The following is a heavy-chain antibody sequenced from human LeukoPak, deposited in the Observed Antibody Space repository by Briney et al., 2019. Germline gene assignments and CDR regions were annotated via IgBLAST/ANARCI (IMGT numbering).Heavy chain of an antibody. J-gene: IGHJ6*02. V-gene: IGHV4-59*12. D-gene: IGHD6-13*01. CDR2: IYYSGST. CDR1: GGSIGSYY. Sequence: SETLSLTCTVPGGSIGSYYWSWIRQPPGKGLEWIGYIYYSGSTNYNPSLKSRVTISVDPSKNQFSLKLSSVTAADTAVYYCAGEYSSSWYSRYYYYGMDVWGQGTTVTVSS. CDR3: AGEYSSSWYSRYYYYGMDV.